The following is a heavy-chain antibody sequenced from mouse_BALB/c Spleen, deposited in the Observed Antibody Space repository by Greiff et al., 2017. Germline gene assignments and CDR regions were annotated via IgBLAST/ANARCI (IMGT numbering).Heavy chain of an antibody. CDR2: IYPGNSDT. CDR1: GYTFTSYW. J-gene: IGHJ4*01. V-gene: IGHV1-5*01. Sequence: VQLKQSGTVLARPGASVKMSCKASGYTFTSYWMHWVKQRPGQGLEWIGAIYPGNSDTSYNQKFKGKAKLTAVTSTSTAYMELSSLTNEDSAVYYCTRSQNYGNFYAMDYWGQGTSVTVSS. D-gene: IGHD2-1*01. CDR3: TRSQNYGNFYAMDY.